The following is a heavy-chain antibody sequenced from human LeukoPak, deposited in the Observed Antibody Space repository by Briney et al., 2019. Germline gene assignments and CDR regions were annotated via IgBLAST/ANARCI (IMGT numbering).Heavy chain of an antibody. D-gene: IGHD4-17*01. CDR2: ISSSSSYI. CDR3: ARDAYYGDYKGIYYFDY. J-gene: IGHJ4*02. Sequence: PGGSLRLSCAASGFTFSSYSMNWVRQAPGKGLEWVSSISSSSSYIYYADSVKGRFTISRDNSKNTLYLQMNSLRAEDTAVYYCARDAYYGDYKGIYYFDYWGQGTLVTVSS. V-gene: IGHV3-21*01. CDR1: GFTFSSYS.